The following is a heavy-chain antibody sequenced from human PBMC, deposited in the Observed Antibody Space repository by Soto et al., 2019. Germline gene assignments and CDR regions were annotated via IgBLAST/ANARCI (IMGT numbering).Heavy chain of an antibody. CDR3: AREGRGSSSSVLVY. J-gene: IGHJ4*02. D-gene: IGHD6-6*01. Sequence: QVQLVESGGGLVKPGGSLRLSCAASGFRFSDYDMCWIRQAPGKGREWISSIDSSGRTRFYADSVKGRFTISRDNAKNSLCLQMNSLRAEDMAVYYCAREGRGSSSSVLVYWGQGTLVTVSS. V-gene: IGHV3-11*01. CDR1: GFRFSDYD. CDR2: IDSSGRTR.